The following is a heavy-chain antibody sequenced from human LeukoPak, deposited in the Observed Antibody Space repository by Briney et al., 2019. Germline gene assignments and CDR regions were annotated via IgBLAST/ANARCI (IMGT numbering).Heavy chain of an antibody. CDR3: ARDPSNTSGRYAYFDS. D-gene: IGHD6-19*01. J-gene: IGHJ4*02. CDR2: ISAYNGDT. Sequence: ASVKVSCKASGFTFTNFGITWVRQAPGQGPEWMGWISAYNGDTKNAQKFQGRVTMTTDTSTTTAYMELRSLRSDDTAIYFCARDPSNTSGRYAYFDSWGQGALSPSPQ. V-gene: IGHV1-18*01. CDR1: GFTFTNFG.